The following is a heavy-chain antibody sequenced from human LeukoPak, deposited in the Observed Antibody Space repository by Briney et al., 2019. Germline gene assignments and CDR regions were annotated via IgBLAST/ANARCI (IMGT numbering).Heavy chain of an antibody. J-gene: IGHJ4*02. Sequence: GGSLGLSCAASGFTFSTYSMNWVRQAPGKGLEWVSYISGSSSTIYYADSVKGRFTISRDNAKNSLYLQMNSLRVEDTALYYCARGAGYCSGGDGRWYYFDYWGQGALVTVSS. D-gene: IGHD2-15*01. CDR1: GFTFSTYS. CDR2: ISGSSSTI. CDR3: ARGAGYCSGGDGRWYYFDY. V-gene: IGHV3-48*01.